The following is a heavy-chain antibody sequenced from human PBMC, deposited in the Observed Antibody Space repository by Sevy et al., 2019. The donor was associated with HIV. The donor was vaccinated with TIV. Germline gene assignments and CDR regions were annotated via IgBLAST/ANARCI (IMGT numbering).Heavy chain of an antibody. CDR1: GDSVSTNSAA. CDR3: ARESIAAATFPPYFDF. J-gene: IGHJ4*02. D-gene: IGHD6-25*01. Sequence: SETLSLTCAISGDSVSTNSAAWNWIRQSPSRGLEWLGRTKYRSKWYNDYATSVKSRITINPDTTKNQFSLQLNSVTPEDTAVDYCARESIAAATFPPYFDFWGQGTLVTVSS. V-gene: IGHV6-1*01. CDR2: TKYRSKWYN.